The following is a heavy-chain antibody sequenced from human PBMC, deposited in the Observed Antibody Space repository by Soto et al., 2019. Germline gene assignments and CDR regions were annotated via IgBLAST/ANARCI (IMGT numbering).Heavy chain of an antibody. CDR1: GFTCSSYS. J-gene: IGHJ5*02. D-gene: IGHD1-20*01. CDR2: ISSSSSYI. Sequence: AGGSLRLSCAASGFTCSSYSMNWVRQAPGKGLEWVSSISSSSSYIYYADSVKGRFTISRDNAKNSLYLQMNSLRAEDTAVYYCARDGPPYNWNDRSFDPWGQGTLVTVSS. V-gene: IGHV3-21*01. CDR3: ARDGPPYNWNDRSFDP.